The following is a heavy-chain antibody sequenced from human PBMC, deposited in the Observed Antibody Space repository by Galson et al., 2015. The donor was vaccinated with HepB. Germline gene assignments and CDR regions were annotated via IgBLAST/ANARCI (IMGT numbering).Heavy chain of an antibody. CDR3: ARGEYSYGYEDY. V-gene: IGHV3-30-3*01. J-gene: IGHJ4*02. D-gene: IGHD5-18*01. CDR2: ISYDGSNK. CDR1: GFTFSSYA. Sequence: SLRLSCAASGFTFSSYAMHWVRQAPGKGLKWVAVISYDGSNKYYADSVKGRFTISRDNSKNTLYLQMNSLRAEDTAVYYCARGEYSYGYEDYWGQGTLVTVSS.